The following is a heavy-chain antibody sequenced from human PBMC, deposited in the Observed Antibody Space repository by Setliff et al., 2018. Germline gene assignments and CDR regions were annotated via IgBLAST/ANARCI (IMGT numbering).Heavy chain of an antibody. Sequence: LSLTCAVSGYSISSGYYWGWIRQSPGKGLEWIGSIYHSGSTYYNPSLKSRVTISVDTSKNLFSLKLSSVTAADTAVYYCASTIAAAGTAADYWGQGTLVTVSS. CDR1: GYSISSGYY. CDR2: IYHSGST. CDR3: ASTIAAAGTAADY. D-gene: IGHD6-13*01. J-gene: IGHJ4*02. V-gene: IGHV4-38-2*01.